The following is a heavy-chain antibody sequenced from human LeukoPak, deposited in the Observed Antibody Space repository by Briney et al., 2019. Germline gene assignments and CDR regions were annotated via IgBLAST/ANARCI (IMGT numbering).Heavy chain of an antibody. CDR2: INSDGSST. CDR3: ASPYPHYGTYYYYGMDV. D-gene: IGHD4-17*01. CDR1: GFTFSSYW. J-gene: IGHJ6*02. V-gene: IGHV3-74*01. Sequence: GGSLRLSCAASGFTFSSYWMHWVRQAPGKGLVWVSRINSDGSSTSYADSVKGRFTISRDNAKNTLYLQVNSLRAEDTAVYYCASPYPHYGTYYYYGMDVWGQGTTVTVSS.